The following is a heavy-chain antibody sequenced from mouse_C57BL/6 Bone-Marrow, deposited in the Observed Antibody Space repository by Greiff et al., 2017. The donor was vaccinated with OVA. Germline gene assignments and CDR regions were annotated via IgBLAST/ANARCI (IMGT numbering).Heavy chain of an antibody. V-gene: IGHV10-1*01. J-gene: IGHJ4*01. CDR1: GFSFNTYA. D-gene: IGHD1-1*01. CDR3: VRHGDYYGSSGAMDY. Sequence: EVQLVESGGGLVQPKGSLKLSCAASGFSFNTYAMNWVRQAPGKGLEWVARIRSKSNNYATYYADSVKDRFTISRDDSESMLYLQMNNLKTEDTAMYYCVRHGDYYGSSGAMDYWGQGTSVTVSS. CDR2: IRSKSNNYAT.